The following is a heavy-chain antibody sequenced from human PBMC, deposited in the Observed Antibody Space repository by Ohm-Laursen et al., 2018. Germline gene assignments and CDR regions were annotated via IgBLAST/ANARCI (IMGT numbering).Heavy chain of an antibody. J-gene: IGHJ5*02. D-gene: IGHD3-10*01. CDR2: MNPNSGNT. CDR3: ARGIRFGELLGFDP. V-gene: IGHV1-8*01. Sequence: SSVKVSCKASGYTFTSYDINWVRQATGQGLEWMGWMNPNSGNTGYAQKFQGRVTMTRNTSISTAYMGLSSLRSEDTAVYYCARGIRFGELLGFDPWGQGTLVTVSS. CDR1: GYTFTSYD.